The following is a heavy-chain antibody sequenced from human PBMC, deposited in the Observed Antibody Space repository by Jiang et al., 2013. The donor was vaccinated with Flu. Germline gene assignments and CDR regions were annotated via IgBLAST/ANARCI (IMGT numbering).Heavy chain of an antibody. CDR1: GFSFGDYA. J-gene: IGHJ4*02. Sequence: GRSLRLSCTASGFSFGDYAVNWLRQAPGKGLEWVGFIRNKLYRGTTDYAASVKGRFTISRDDSNSIAYLQMSSPKTEDTAVYYCTRDVVRDIILIPGTYFDYWGQGALVTVSS. V-gene: IGHV3-49*03. D-gene: IGHD2-8*01. CDR3: TRDVVRDIILIPGTYFDY. CDR2: IRNKLYRGTT.